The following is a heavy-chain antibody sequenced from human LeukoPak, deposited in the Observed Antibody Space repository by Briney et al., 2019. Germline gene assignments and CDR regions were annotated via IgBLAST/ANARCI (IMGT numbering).Heavy chain of an antibody. CDR1: GGSISSSSYY. V-gene: IGHV4-39*07. J-gene: IGHJ2*01. Sequence: SETLSLTCTVSGGSISSSSYYWGWTRQPPGKGLEWIGSIYYSGSTYYNPSLKSRVTISVDTSNNQFSLKLSSVTAADTAVYYCARVQYIRGYYWNWYFDLWGRGTLVSVSS. CDR3: ARVQYIRGYYWNWYFDL. CDR2: IYYSGST. D-gene: IGHD3-22*01.